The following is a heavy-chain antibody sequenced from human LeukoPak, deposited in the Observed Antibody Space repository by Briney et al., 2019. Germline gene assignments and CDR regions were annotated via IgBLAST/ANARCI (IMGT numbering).Heavy chain of an antibody. D-gene: IGHD4-17*01. CDR1: GGTFSSYA. Sequence: SVKVSCKASGGTFSSYAISWVRQAPGQGLEWMGRIIPIFGTANYAQKFQGRVTITTDESTSTAYMELRSLRSDDTAVYYCARGGGDYYYYMDVWGKGTTVTVSS. CDR3: ARGGGDYYYYMDV. J-gene: IGHJ6*03. V-gene: IGHV1-69*05. CDR2: IIPIFGTA.